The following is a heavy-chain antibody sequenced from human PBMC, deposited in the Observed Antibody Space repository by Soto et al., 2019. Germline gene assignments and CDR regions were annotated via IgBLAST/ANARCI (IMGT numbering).Heavy chain of an antibody. CDR3: AREAGGRDY. CDR2: ISYDGYNI. CDR1: GFTFSSYA. Sequence: QVQLVESGGGVVQPERSLRLSCAASGFTFSSYAMHWVRQAPGKGLEWVAVISYDGYNIYYADSVKGRFTISRDNSKNNLYLQMNSLRTEDTAVYHWAREAGGRDYWGQGALVTVSS. V-gene: IGHV3-30-3*01. D-gene: IGHD3-10*01. J-gene: IGHJ4*02.